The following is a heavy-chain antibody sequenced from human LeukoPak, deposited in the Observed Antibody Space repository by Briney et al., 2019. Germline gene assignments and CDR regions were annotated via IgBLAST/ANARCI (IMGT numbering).Heavy chain of an antibody. V-gene: IGHV6-1*01. D-gene: IGHD5-12*01. CDR2: TYYKYTSRY. J-gene: IGHJ4*02. Sequence: SQTLSLTCAISGDNITSTTAAWNWIRQPPSRGLEWLGRTYYKYTSRYDYADSVKSRLILKADTSKNQFSLQLTSVTPEDTAVYYCARDLAGFNAYDYYLDSWGQGILVTVSS. CDR3: ARDLAGFNAYDYYLDS. CDR1: GDNITSTTAA.